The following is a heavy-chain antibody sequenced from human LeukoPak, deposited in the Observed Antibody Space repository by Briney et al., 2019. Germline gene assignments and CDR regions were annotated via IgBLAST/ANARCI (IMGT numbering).Heavy chain of an antibody. Sequence: PSETLSLTCAVSGYSISSYNWWGWIRQPPGKGLEWIGYIYYSGSIYYNSSLKSRVTMSVDTSKNQFSLRLSSVTAVDTAVYYCARTTEGGYSYGYFYYYYMDVWGKGTTVTISS. CDR3: ARTTEGGYSYGYFYYYYMDV. D-gene: IGHD5-18*01. CDR1: GYSISSYNW. J-gene: IGHJ6*03. V-gene: IGHV4-28*05. CDR2: IYYSGSI.